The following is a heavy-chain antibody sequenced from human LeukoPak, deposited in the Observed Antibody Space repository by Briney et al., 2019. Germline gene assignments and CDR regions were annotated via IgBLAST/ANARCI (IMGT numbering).Heavy chain of an antibody. J-gene: IGHJ6*03. CDR3: AREDRYYYYMDV. V-gene: IGHV3-21*01. Sequence: PGGSLRLSCAASGFTFSSYSMNWVRQAPGKGLEWVSSISSSSSYIYYADSVKGRFTISRDNARNSLYLQMNSLRAEDTAVYYCAREDRYYYYMDVWGKGTTVTVSS. D-gene: IGHD1-14*01. CDR2: ISSSSSYI. CDR1: GFTFSSYS.